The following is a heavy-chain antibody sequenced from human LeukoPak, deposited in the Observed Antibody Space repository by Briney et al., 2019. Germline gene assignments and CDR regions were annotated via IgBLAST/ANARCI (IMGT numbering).Heavy chain of an antibody. J-gene: IGHJ6*03. D-gene: IGHD3-22*01. CDR2: INQAGTEK. CDR1: GFTFSTHW. CDR3: ARDMTYYDSSGYYYVGYYYFYMDV. Sequence: GGSLRLSCAASGFTFSTHWMTWVRQAPGKGLEWVANINQAGTEKYYVDSVKGRFTISRDNAKNSLYLQMNSLRAGDTAVYYCARDMTYYDSSGYYYVGYYYFYMDVWGKGTTVTISS. V-gene: IGHV3-7*01.